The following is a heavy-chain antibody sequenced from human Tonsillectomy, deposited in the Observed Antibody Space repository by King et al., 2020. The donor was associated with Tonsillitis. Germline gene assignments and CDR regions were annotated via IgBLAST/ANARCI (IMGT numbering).Heavy chain of an antibody. CDR1: GGSFSGYY. V-gene: IGHV4-34*01. D-gene: IGHD2-2*01. CDR2: INHSGST. J-gene: IGHJ4*02. CDR3: ARGRWGYCSSTSCSHFDY. Sequence: VQLQQWGAGLLKPSETLSLTCAVYGGSFSGYYWSWIRQPPGKGLEWIGEINHSGSTNYNPSLKSRVTISVDTSKNQFSLKLSSVTAADTAVYYCARGRWGYCSSTSCSHFDYWGQGTLVTVSS.